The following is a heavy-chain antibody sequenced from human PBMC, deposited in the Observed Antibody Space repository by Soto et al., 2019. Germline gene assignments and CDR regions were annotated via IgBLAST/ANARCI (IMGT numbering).Heavy chain of an antibody. CDR1: GFTFTSYV. D-gene: IGHD5-18*01. Sequence: PGGSLRLSCAASGFTFTSYVMNWVRQAPGKGLEWVSAVNGAGTTYYTDSVKGRFTISRDNSKNTLYLQTSSLRAEDTGVYFCARDQIGYGRFDYWGQGTQVTV. CDR3: ARDQIGYGRFDY. V-gene: IGHV3-23*01. CDR2: VNGAGTT. J-gene: IGHJ4*02.